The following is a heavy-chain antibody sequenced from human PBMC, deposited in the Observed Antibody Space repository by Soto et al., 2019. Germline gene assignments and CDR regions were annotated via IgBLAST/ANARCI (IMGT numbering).Heavy chain of an antibody. CDR1: EYPFSSYC. CDR3: PRSRDSSSSYYFDS. CDR2: IYAGDFDT. Sequence: ADCVTSFCQVSEYPFSSYCIVWVRQMDGKGLEWMGIIYAGDFDTRYSPSFQGQVTISADKSISTAYLQWSSLKASHTAMYYCPRSRDSSSSYYFDSWGQGTMVTV. V-gene: IGHV5-51*01. D-gene: IGHD6-13*01. J-gene: IGHJ4*02.